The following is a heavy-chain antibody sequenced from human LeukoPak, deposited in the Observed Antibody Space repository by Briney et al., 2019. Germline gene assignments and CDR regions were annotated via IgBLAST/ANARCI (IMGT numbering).Heavy chain of an antibody. J-gene: IGHJ6*02. CDR2: IYYSGST. V-gene: IGHV4-59*08. CDR1: GGSISSYY. CDR3: ARHLPSGWNNYYYYYGMDV. Sequence: PSETLSLPCTVSGGSISSYYWSWIRQPPGKGLEWIGYIYYSGSTNYNPSLKSRVTISVDTSKNQFSLKLSSVTAADTAVYYCARHLPSGWNNYYYYYGMDVWGQGTTVTVSS. D-gene: IGHD6-19*01.